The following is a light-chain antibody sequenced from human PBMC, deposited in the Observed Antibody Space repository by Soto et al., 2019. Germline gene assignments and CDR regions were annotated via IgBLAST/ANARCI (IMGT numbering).Light chain of an antibody. Sequence: QSVLTQPASVSGSPGQSITISCTGTNSDVGGYNYVSWYQQHPGKAPKLMIYEVSYRPSGVSNRFSGSKSGNTASLTISGLQAEDEADYYCSSYTSSSTSVFGTGTKVTVL. CDR1: NSDVGGYNY. CDR3: SSYTSSSTSV. J-gene: IGLJ1*01. V-gene: IGLV2-14*01. CDR2: EVS.